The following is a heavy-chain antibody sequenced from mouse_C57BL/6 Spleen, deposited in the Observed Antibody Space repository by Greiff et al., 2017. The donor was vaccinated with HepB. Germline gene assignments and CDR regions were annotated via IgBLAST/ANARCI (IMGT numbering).Heavy chain of an antibody. Sequence: EVMLVESGGGLVKPGGSLKLSCAASGFTFSSYAMSWVRQTPEKRLEWVATISDGGSYTYYPDNVKGRFTISRDNAKNNLYLQMSHLKSEDTAMYYCASYDYDGGYAMDYWGQGTSVTVSS. CDR3: ASYDYDGGYAMDY. J-gene: IGHJ4*01. D-gene: IGHD2-4*01. CDR2: ISDGGSYT. V-gene: IGHV5-4*03. CDR1: GFTFSSYA.